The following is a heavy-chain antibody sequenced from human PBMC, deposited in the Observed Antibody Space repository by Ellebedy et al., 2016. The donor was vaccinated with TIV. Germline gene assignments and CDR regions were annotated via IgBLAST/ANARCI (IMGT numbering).Heavy chain of an antibody. Sequence: MPSETLSLTCTVSGGSISSYYWSWIRQHPGKGLEWIGYIYYSGSTNYNPSLKSRVTISVDTSKNQFSLKLSSVTAADTAVYYCARSYYYDSSGYYRSAFDIWGQGTMVTVSS. J-gene: IGHJ3*02. D-gene: IGHD3-22*01. CDR1: GGSISSYY. CDR3: ARSYYYDSSGYYRSAFDI. V-gene: IGHV4-59*01. CDR2: IYYSGST.